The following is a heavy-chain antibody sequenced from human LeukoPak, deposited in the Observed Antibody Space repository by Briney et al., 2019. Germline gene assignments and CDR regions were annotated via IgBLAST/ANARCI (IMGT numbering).Heavy chain of an antibody. V-gene: IGHV6-1*01. CDR2: TYYRSKWYN. D-gene: IGHD2-15*01. J-gene: IGHJ6*02. Sequence: SQTLSLTCVISGDSVSSNSATWNWIRQSPSRGLEWLGRTYYRSKWYNDYIVSVKSRITINPDTSKNQFSLQLNSVTPEDTAVYYCARESCSGGNCPYGTDVWGQGTTVTVSS. CDR1: GDSVSSNSAT. CDR3: ARESCSGGNCPYGTDV.